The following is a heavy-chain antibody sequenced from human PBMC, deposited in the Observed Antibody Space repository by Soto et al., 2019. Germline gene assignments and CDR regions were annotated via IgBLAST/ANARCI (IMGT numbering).Heavy chain of an antibody. J-gene: IGHJ6*02. CDR2: ISGSGGST. CDR3: AKESDGYSYGAVGMDV. Sequence: EVQLLESGGGLVQPGGSLRLSCAASGFTFSSYAMSWVRQAPGKGLEWVSAISGSGGSTYYSDSVKGRFTISRVTSKNSLDLQRNTLRAEDTAVYYCAKESDGYSYGAVGMDVWGQGTTVTVSS. D-gene: IGHD5-18*01. V-gene: IGHV3-23*01. CDR1: GFTFSSYA.